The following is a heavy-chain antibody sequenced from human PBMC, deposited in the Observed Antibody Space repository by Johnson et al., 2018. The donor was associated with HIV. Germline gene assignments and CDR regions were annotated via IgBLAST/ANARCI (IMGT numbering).Heavy chain of an antibody. Sequence: QVQLVESGGGLVKPGGSLRLSCAASGFTFSDYYMSWIRQAPGKGLEWVSGLSWNSGSIGYADSVKGRFTISRDNANNSLYLQLNRLRTEDTALYSCAKLVGATHPLDIWGQGTMVTVSS. V-gene: IGHV3-11*04. CDR1: GFTFSDYY. J-gene: IGHJ3*02. D-gene: IGHD1-26*01. CDR3: AKLVGATHPLDI. CDR2: LSWNSGSI.